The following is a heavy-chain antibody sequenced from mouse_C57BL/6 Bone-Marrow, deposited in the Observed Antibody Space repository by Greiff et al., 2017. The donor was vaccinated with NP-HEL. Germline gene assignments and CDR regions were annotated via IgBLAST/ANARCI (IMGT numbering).Heavy chain of an antibody. CDR2: IHPSDSDT. CDR3: AIRGDIGYYYGSLWYFDV. CDR1: GYTFTSYW. D-gene: IGHD1-1*01. Sequence: QVQLQQPGAELVKPGASVKVSCKASGYTFTSYWMHWVKQRPGQGLEWIGRIHPSDSDTNSNQKFKGKATLTVDKSSSTAYMQLSSLTSEDSAVYYCAIRGDIGYYYGSLWYFDVWGTGTTVTVSS. J-gene: IGHJ1*03. V-gene: IGHV1-74*01.